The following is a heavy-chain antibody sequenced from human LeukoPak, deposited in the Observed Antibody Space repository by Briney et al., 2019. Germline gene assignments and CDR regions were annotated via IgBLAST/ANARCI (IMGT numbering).Heavy chain of an antibody. V-gene: IGHV4-59*01. Sequence: PSETPSLTCTVSGGSISSYYWSWIRQPPGKGLEWIGYIYYSGSTNYNPSLKSRVTISVDTSKNQFSLKLSSVTAADTAVYYFARVLLRGPYNWFDPWGQGTLVTVSS. J-gene: IGHJ5*02. CDR2: IYYSGST. D-gene: IGHD3-10*01. CDR3: ARVLLRGPYNWFDP. CDR1: GGSISSYY.